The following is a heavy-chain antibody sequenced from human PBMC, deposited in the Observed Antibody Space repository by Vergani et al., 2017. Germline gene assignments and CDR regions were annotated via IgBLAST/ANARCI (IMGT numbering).Heavy chain of an antibody. J-gene: IGHJ3*01. V-gene: IGHV4-61*02. D-gene: IGHD4-23*01. CDR1: GASINNDFYY. Sequence: QVQLQESGPGLVKPSQTLSLTCTVSGASINNDFYYWHWIRQPAGKVLEWIGRIYVSGITDYNSSLQSRVSMSVDTSKNQFSLTLTSVTAADTAVYYCARDNKQLRPSAFDLWGQGTMVTVS. CDR2: IYVSGIT. CDR3: ARDNKQLRPSAFDL.